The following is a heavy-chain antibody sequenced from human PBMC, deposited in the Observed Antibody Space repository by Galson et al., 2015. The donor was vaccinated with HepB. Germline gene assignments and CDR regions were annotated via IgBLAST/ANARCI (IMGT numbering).Heavy chain of an antibody. D-gene: IGHD6-6*01. CDR3: ATDPSLAARGGSLVWFDP. V-gene: IGHV1-24*01. CDR2: FDPEDGET. CDR1: GYTLTELS. Sequence: SVKVSCKVSGYTLTELSMHWVRQAPGKGLEWMGGFDPEDGETIYAQKFQGRVTMTEDTSTDTAYMELSSLRSEDTAVYYCATDPSLAARGGSLVWFDPWGQETLVTVSS. J-gene: IGHJ5*02.